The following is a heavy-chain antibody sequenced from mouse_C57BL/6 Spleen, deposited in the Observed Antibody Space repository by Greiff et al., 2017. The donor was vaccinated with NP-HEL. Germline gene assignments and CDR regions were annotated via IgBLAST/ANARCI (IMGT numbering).Heavy chain of an antibody. CDR3: AREGFYYGNYETVV. J-gene: IGHJ1*03. V-gene: IGHV5-4*01. CDR1: GFTFSSYA. Sequence: EVMLVESGGGLVKPGGSLKLSCAASGFTFSSYAMSWVRQTPEKRLEWVATISDGGSYTYYPDNAKNNLYLQMSHLKSEDTAMYYCAREGFYYGNYETVVWGTGTTVTVSS. D-gene: IGHD2-1*01. CDR2: ISDGGSYT.